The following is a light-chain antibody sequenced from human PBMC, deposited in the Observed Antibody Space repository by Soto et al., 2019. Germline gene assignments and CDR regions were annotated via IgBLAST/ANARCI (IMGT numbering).Light chain of an antibody. CDR2: AAS. V-gene: IGKV1-39*01. CDR1: QSISSY. Sequence: DIQMTQSPSSLSASVGDRVTITCRASQSISSYLNWYQQKPGKAPKLLIYAASSLQSGVASRFSGSGAGTDFTLTISSLQPEDFATYYCQQSYSTPPITFGQGTGLEIK. CDR3: QQSYSTPPIT. J-gene: IGKJ5*01.